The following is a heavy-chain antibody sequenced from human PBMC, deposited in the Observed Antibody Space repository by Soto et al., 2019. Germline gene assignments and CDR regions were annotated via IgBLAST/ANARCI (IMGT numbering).Heavy chain of an antibody. CDR1: GYTFTSYW. Sequence: GESLKISCKGSGYTFTSYWIGWVRQMPGKGLEWMGIIYPGDSDIRYSPSFQGQVTISADKSIGTAYLQWSSLKASDTAMYYCARHEAVADTSAIDYWGQGTLVTVSS. D-gene: IGHD6-19*01. J-gene: IGHJ4*02. V-gene: IGHV5-51*01. CDR2: IYPGDSDI. CDR3: ARHEAVADTSAIDY.